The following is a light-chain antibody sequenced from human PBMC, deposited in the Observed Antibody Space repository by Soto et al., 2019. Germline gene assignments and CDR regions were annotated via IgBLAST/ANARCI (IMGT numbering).Light chain of an antibody. CDR3: GTWDNSLTAYV. J-gene: IGLJ1*01. CDR1: SSNIGKNY. V-gene: IGLV1-51*01. Sequence: QSVLTQPPSVSAAPGQKVTISCYRSSSNIGKNYVSWYQQLPGTAPKLLIYDNNKRPSGIPDRFSGSKSGTSATLGITGLQAGDEADYFCGTWDNSLTAYVFGTGTKVTVL. CDR2: DNN.